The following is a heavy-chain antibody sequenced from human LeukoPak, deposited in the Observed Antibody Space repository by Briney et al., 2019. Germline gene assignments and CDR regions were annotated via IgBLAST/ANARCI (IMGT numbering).Heavy chain of an antibody. Sequence: ASVKVSCKASGYTFTGYYMHLVRQAPGQGLEWMVWINPNSGGTNYAQKFQGRVTMTRDTSISTAYMELSRLRSDDTAVYYCARVKWELSFYWFDPWGQGTLVTVSS. D-gene: IGHD1-26*01. J-gene: IGHJ5*02. CDR1: GYTFTGYY. CDR2: INPNSGGT. CDR3: ARVKWELSFYWFDP. V-gene: IGHV1-2*02.